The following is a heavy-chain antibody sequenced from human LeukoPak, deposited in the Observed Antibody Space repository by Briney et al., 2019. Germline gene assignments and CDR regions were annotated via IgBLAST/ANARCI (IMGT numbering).Heavy chain of an antibody. V-gene: IGHV3-23*01. D-gene: IGHD3-16*01. CDR1: GFTFDTYA. J-gene: IGHJ1*01. CDR2: ISASSDT. CDR3: AKDRKGWGHAEYFHH. Sequence: GGSLRLSCAASGFTFDTYAMSWVRQAPGKGLEWVSSISASSDTYYADSVKGRFTISRDNSKNSLYLEMIGLRADDTAVYYCAKDRKGWGHAEYFHHWGQGTLVTVSS.